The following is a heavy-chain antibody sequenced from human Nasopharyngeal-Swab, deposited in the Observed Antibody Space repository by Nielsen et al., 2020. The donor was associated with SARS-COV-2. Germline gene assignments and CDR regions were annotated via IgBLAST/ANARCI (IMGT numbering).Heavy chain of an antibody. CDR1: GFTFSSYS. CDR3: AREGGATMGAFDY. Sequence: GGSLRLSCAASGFTFSSYSMNWVRQAPGKGLGWVSSISSSSSYIYYADSVKGRFTISRDNAKNSLYLQMNSLRAEDTAVYYCAREGGATMGAFDYWGQGTLVTVSS. V-gene: IGHV3-21*01. D-gene: IGHD1-26*01. J-gene: IGHJ4*02. CDR2: ISSSSSYI.